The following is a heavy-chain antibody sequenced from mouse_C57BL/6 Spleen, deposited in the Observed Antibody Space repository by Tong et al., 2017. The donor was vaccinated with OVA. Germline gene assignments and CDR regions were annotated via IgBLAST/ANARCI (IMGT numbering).Heavy chain of an antibody. Sequence: EVQLQESGGGLVQPGGSRKLSCAASGFTFSSFGMHWVRQAPEKGLEWVAYISSGSSTIYYADTVKGRFTISRDNPKNTLLLQMNSLRSEDTAMYYCATGNPYYFDYWGQGTTLTVSS. CDR2: ISSGSSTI. J-gene: IGHJ2*01. V-gene: IGHV5-17*02. CDR1: GFTFSSFG. D-gene: IGHD2-1*01. CDR3: ATGNPYYFDY.